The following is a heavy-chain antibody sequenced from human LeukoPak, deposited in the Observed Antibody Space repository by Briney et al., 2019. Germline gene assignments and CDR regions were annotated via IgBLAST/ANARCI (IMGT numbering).Heavy chain of an antibody. D-gene: IGHD3-9*01. Sequence: ASVKVSCKASGYIFTGYYMHWVRQAPGQGLEWMGWINANSGGTKYAQKFQGRVTMTRDTSISTAYMELRSLRSDDTAVYYCARGVLRYFDWLLYSDYWGQGTLVTVSS. CDR2: INANSGGT. CDR1: GYIFTGYY. J-gene: IGHJ4*02. V-gene: IGHV1-2*02. CDR3: ARGVLRYFDWLLYSDY.